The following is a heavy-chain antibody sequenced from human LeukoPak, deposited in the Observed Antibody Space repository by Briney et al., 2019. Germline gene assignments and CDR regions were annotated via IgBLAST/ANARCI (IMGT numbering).Heavy chain of an antibody. CDR2: INPDSGGT. V-gene: IGHV1-2*02. CDR3: ARTFYDTLDSDAFDF. J-gene: IGHJ3*01. CDR1: GYTFTGYY. D-gene: IGHD2/OR15-2a*01. Sequence: GASVKVSCKASGYTFTGYYMHWVRQAPGQELEWMGWINPDSGGTNNAQKFQGRVTMTRDTSISTAYMELSRLRSDDTAVYYCARTFYDTLDSDAFDFWGQGTMVIVSS.